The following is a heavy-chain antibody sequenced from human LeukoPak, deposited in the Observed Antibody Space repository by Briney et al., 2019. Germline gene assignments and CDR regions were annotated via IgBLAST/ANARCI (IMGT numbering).Heavy chain of an antibody. CDR2: IYYGGST. CDR3: ALDSSGYSDAFDI. D-gene: IGHD3-22*01. V-gene: IGHV4-61*01. J-gene: IGHJ3*02. Sequence: PSETLSLTCTVSGYSISSSYYWSWIRQPPGKGLEWIGYIYYGGSTNYNPSLKSRVTISVDTSKNQFSLKLSSVTAADTAVYYCALDSSGYSDAFDIWGQGTMVTVSS. CDR1: GYSISSSYY.